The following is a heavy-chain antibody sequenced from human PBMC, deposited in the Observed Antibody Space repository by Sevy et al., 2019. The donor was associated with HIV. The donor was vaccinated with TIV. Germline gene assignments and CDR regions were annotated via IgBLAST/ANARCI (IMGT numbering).Heavy chain of an antibody. CDR3: ASDAPGEFIWGSHLTH. CDR1: GFTFNRYA. Sequence: GGSLRLSCAASGFTFNRYAMRWVRQAPGKGLEWVAMESYDTSKRYYADSVKGRFAISRDNFNNAMFLQMNNLRPEDTAVYYCASDAPGEFIWGSHLTHWGRGTLVTVS. D-gene: IGHD3-16*02. V-gene: IGHV3-30*09. J-gene: IGHJ4*02. CDR2: ESYDTSKR.